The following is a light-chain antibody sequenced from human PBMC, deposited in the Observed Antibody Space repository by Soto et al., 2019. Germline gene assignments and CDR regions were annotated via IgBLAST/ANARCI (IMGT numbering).Light chain of an antibody. CDR1: QDIKNY. CDR3: QQCHATPLT. Sequence: DIQMTQSPSSLSASVGDRVTITCQASQDIKNYVTWYQQKSGKAPKLLIYDASDLETGVPSRFSGSGYGTDFTLTITTLQPEDVGMYYCQQCHATPLTFGQGTRLEI. J-gene: IGKJ5*01. V-gene: IGKV1-33*01. CDR2: DAS.